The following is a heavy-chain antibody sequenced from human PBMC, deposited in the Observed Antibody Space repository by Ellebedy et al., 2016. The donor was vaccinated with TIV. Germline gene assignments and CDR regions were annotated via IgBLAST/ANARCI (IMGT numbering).Heavy chain of an antibody. CDR1: GAPISSGGYY. CDR2: IYYSGST. CDR3: ASKDGYNEGFDF. D-gene: IGHD5-24*01. Sequence: LRLSXSVSGAPISSGGYYWSWIRQHPGKGLEWIGYIYYSGSTSYNPSLQSRASISLDTSKNQFSLKLSSVTAADTAVYYCASKDGYNEGFDFWGQGTLVTVSS. V-gene: IGHV4-31*03. J-gene: IGHJ4*02.